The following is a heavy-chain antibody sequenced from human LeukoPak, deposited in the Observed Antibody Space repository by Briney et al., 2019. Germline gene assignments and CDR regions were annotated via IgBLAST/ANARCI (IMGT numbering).Heavy chain of an antibody. J-gene: IGHJ3*02. Sequence: GGSLRLSCAASGFTFSNAWMSWVRQAPGKGLEWVGRIKSKTDGGTTDYAAPVKGRFTISRDDSKNTLYLQMNSLKTEDTAVYYCTTGDSGYYDSSGYYYDGVIWGQGTMVTVSS. CDR1: GFTFSNAW. CDR3: TTGDSGYYDSSGYYYDGVI. D-gene: IGHD3-22*01. V-gene: IGHV3-15*01. CDR2: IKSKTDGGTT.